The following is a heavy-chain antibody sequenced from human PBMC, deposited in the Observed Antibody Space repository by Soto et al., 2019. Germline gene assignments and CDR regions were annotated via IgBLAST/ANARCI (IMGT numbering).Heavy chain of an antibody. J-gene: IGHJ4*02. CDR3: ARDSGIRGPSGDLDY. CDR1: GYTFMSHV. Sequence: QVPLVQSGAEVKDPGASVKVSCRASGYTFMSHVMHWVRQAPGQRLEWMGWVTGGNGDTKYSQNFQGRVTITRDTSATTAYMELSRLTSEDTAVYYCARDSGIRGPSGDLDYWGQGTLVTVSS. D-gene: IGHD1-20*01. CDR2: VTGGNGDT. V-gene: IGHV1-3*01.